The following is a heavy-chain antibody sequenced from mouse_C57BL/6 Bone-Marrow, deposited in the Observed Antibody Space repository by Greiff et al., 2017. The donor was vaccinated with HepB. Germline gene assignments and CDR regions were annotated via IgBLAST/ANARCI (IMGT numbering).Heavy chain of an antibody. CDR3: ARSYGKRAPDY. D-gene: IGHD1-1*02. CDR2: IYPNSGST. V-gene: IGHV1-64*01. CDR1: GYTFTSYW. J-gene: IGHJ2*01. Sequence: QVQLQQPGAELVKPGASVKLSCKASGYTFTSYWMHWVKQRPGQGLEWIGMIYPNSGSTNYNEKFKSKATLTADKSSSTAYMQLSSLTSEDSAVYYCARSYGKRAPDYWGQGTTLTVSS.